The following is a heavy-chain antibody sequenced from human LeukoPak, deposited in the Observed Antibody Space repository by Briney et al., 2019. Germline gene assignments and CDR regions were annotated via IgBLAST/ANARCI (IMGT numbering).Heavy chain of an antibody. CDR2: ISGSGGST. CDR3: AKAGRDYDFWSGLNY. V-gene: IGHV3-23*01. CDR1: GFTFSSYA. Sequence: GGSLRLSRAASGFTFSSYAMSWVRQAPGKGLEWVSAISGSGGSTYYADSVKGRFTISRDNPKNTLYLQMNSLRAEDTAVYYCAKAGRDYDFWSGLNYWGQGTLVTVSS. D-gene: IGHD3-3*01. J-gene: IGHJ4*02.